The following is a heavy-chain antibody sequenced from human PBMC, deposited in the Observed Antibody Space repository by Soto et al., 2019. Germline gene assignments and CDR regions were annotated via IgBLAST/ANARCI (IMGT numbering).Heavy chain of an antibody. CDR1: GFIFSDYY. D-gene: IGHD3-22*01. J-gene: IGHJ4*02. Sequence: GGSLRLSGAASGFIFSDYYMSWIRQSPGKGLEWITYISSSDNIIYYADSVKRRFTISRDNAKNSLYLQMNSLRAEDTAVYYGARDRGYYDSSGYFDYWGQGTMVTVSS. CDR2: ISSSDNII. V-gene: IGHV3-11*01. CDR3: ARDRGYYDSSGYFDY.